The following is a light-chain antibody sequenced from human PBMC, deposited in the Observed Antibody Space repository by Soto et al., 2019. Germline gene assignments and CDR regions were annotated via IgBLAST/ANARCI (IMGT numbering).Light chain of an antibody. V-gene: IGLV2-14*01. CDR3: SAYTTSIALYV. Sequence: QSVLTQPASVSGSPGQSITISCTGTSSDVGTYNYVSWYQQHPGKAPKLIIYEVSNRPSGVSNRFSGSKSGNTASLTISGLQAEDEADYYCSAYTTSIALYVFGAGTKVTVL. CDR1: SSDVGTYNY. CDR2: EVS. J-gene: IGLJ1*01.